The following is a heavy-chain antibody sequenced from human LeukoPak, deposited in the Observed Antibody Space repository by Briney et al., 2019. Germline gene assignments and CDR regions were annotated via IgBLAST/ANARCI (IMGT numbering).Heavy chain of an antibody. CDR2: ISSSSSYI. CDR1: GFTFSAYA. V-gene: IGHV3-21*01. J-gene: IGHJ4*02. Sequence: GGSLRLSCAASGFTFSAYAMNWVRQAPGKGLKWVSSISSSSSYIYYADSVKGRFTISRDNAKNSLYLQMNSLRAEDTAVYYCATTWGMATKIDYWGQGTLVTVSS. CDR3: ATTWGMATKIDY. D-gene: IGHD5-24*01.